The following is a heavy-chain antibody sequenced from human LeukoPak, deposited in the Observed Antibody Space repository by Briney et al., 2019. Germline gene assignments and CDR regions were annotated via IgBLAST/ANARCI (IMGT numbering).Heavy chain of an antibody. Sequence: PGGSLRLSCAASGLTFSSHWMHWVRQAPGKGLVWVSRVNSDESRTSYVDSVKGRFTISRDNAKNTLYLQMNSLRVEDTAVYYCAREGGLGKNWSDPWGQGALVTVSS. CDR1: GLTFSSHW. D-gene: IGHD1-26*01. V-gene: IGHV3-74*01. J-gene: IGHJ5*01. CDR2: VNSDESRT. CDR3: AREGGLGKNWSDP.